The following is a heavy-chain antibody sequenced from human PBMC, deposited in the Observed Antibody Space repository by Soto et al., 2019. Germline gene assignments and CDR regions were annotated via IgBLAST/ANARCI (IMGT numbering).Heavy chain of an antibody. CDR1: GFTFTRSA. CDR3: ARGYCSGGNCYSGMDV. J-gene: IGHJ6*02. CDR2: IVVGSGNT. V-gene: IGHV1-58*01. Sequence: SVKVSCKASGFTFTRSAVQWVRQARGQRLEWIGWIVVGSGNTNYAQKFQERVTITRDMSTSTAYMELSSLRSEDTAVFYCARGYCSGGNCYSGMDVWGQGTMVTVSS. D-gene: IGHD2-15*01.